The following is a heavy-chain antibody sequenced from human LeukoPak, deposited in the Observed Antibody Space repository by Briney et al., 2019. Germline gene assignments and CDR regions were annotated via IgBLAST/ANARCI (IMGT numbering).Heavy chain of an antibody. Sequence: GGSLRLSCAASGFTFSSYWMSWVRQAPGKGLEWVANIKQDGSEKYYVDSVKGRFTISRDNAKNSLYLQMNSLRAEDTAVYYCARDPSGIAAADFDYWGQGTLVTASS. CDR1: GFTFSSYW. D-gene: IGHD6-13*01. CDR3: ARDPSGIAAADFDY. CDR2: IKQDGSEK. J-gene: IGHJ4*02. V-gene: IGHV3-7*04.